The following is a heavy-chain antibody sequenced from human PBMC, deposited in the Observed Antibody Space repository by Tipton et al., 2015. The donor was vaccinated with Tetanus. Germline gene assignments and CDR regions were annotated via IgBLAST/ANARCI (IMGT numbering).Heavy chain of an antibody. CDR1: GDSVSGYY. V-gene: IGHV4-59*02. J-gene: IGHJ4*02. D-gene: IGHD6-13*01. CDR3: AGVTAQRTELYFDH. CDR2: VYYTGST. Sequence: LRLSCTVSGDSVSGYYWSWIRQPPGKGLEWTGYVYYTGSTNHNPSLKSRVTISMDRSKNQISLQLTSVTAADTAVYFCAGVTAQRTELYFDHWGQGTLVTVSS.